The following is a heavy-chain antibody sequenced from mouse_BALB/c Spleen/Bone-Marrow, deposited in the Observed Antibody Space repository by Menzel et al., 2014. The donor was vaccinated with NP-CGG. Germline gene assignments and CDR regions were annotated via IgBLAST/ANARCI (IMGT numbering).Heavy chain of an antibody. Sequence: EVKLVESGAELVKPGASVKLSCTASGFNIKETYMHWVKQRPEQGLEWIGRIDPANGNTKYDPKFQGKATITADTSSNTAYLQLSSLTSEDTAVYYCASYVYGYYFDYWGQGTTLTVSS. CDR2: IDPANGNT. D-gene: IGHD2-2*01. V-gene: IGHV14-3*02. J-gene: IGHJ2*01. CDR3: ASYVYGYYFDY. CDR1: GFNIKETY.